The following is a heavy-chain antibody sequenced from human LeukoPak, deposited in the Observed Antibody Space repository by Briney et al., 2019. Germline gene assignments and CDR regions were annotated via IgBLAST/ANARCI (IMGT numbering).Heavy chain of an antibody. CDR1: GGSISSGGYY. J-gene: IGHJ4*02. D-gene: IGHD3-16*02. CDR3: ARIRLGELSLVDY. CDR2: IYYSGST. V-gene: IGHV4-31*03. Sequence: SQTLSLTCTVSGGSISSGGYYWSWIRQHPGEGLEWIGYIYYSGSTYYNPSLKSRVTISVDTSKNQFSLKLSSVTAADTAVYYCARIRLGELSLVDYWGQGTLVTVSS.